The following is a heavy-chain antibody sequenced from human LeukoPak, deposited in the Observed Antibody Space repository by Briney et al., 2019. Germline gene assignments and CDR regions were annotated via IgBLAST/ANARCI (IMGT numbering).Heavy chain of an antibody. D-gene: IGHD1-26*01. V-gene: IGHV4-39*01. Sequence: SETLSLTCTVSGGSISRGSYYWGWLRQPPGKGLEWIGSVYYTGSTYHNPSLKSRVIIFVDTSKNQFSLKLSSVTAADTAVYYCARHEDIVGATNDAFDIWGQGTMVTVSS. CDR3: ARHEDIVGATNDAFDI. J-gene: IGHJ3*02. CDR1: GGSISRGSYY. CDR2: VYYTGST.